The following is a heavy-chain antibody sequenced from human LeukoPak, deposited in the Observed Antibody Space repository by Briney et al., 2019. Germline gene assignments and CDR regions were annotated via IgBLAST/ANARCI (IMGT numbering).Heavy chain of an antibody. CDR3: AREDIGAGSGLWGYYYMDV. V-gene: IGHV4-61*02. CDR2: IYKSGST. CDR1: GGSISSGSYY. Sequence: SQTLSLPCTVSGGSISSGSYYWSWIRQPAGKGLEWIGRIYKSGSTNYNPSLKGRVTISVDTSKNQFSLKLSSVTAADTAVYYCAREDIGAGSGLWGYYYMDVWGKGTTVTVSS. J-gene: IGHJ6*03. D-gene: IGHD3-16*01.